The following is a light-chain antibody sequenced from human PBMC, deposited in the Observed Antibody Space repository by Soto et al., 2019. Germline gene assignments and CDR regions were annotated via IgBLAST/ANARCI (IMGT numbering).Light chain of an antibody. CDR1: QSVSSSQ. J-gene: IGKJ1*01. CDR2: GAS. Sequence: EIVLTQSPGTLSLSPGEGATLSCRASQSVSSSQLAWYQQKPGQAPRLLIFGASSRAAGIPDRFSGSGSGTDFTLTISRLEPEDFAVYCCQQYAGSPPWTFGQGTKVEMK. V-gene: IGKV3-20*01. CDR3: QQYAGSPPWT.